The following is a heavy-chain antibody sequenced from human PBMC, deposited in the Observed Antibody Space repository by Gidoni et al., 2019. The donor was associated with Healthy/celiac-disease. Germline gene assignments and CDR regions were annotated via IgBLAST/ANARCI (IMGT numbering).Heavy chain of an antibody. CDR1: GFPFRSYA. CDR2: ISGSGGST. CDR3: AKDAGRSSGWYIQH. V-gene: IGHV3-23*01. D-gene: IGHD6-19*01. J-gene: IGHJ1*01. Sequence: EVQLLESGGGLVQPGGSLRLSCAASGFPFRSYAMSWVRQAPGKGLEWVSAISGSGGSTYYADSVKGRFTISRDNSKNTLYLQMNSLRAEDTAVYYCAKDAGRSSGWYIQHWGQGTLVTVSS.